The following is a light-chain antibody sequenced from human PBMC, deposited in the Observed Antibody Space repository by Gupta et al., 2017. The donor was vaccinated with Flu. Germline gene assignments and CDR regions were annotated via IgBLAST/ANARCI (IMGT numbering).Light chain of an antibody. J-gene: IGKJ2*01. CDR1: QSVLYSANNKNY. CDR3: QQYYGTPYT. CDR2: WAS. Sequence: SLGERATINCKSSQSVLYSANNKNYLAWYQQKPGQPPNLLIYWASTRESGVPDRFSGSGSGTDFTLTISSLQAEDVAVYYCQQYYGTPYTFGQGTKLEIK. V-gene: IGKV4-1*01.